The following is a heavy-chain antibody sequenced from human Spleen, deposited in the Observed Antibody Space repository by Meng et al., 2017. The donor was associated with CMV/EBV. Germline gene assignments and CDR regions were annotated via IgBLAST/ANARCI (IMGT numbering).Heavy chain of an antibody. Sequence: GQLKQWGAGLFNPSETLALTCAFYGGSFSGYYWSWIRQPPGKGLEWIGEINHSGSTNYNPSLKSRVTISVDTSKNQFSLKLSSVTAADTAVYYCARLGITIFGVVTGWFDPWGQGTLVTVSS. CDR3: ARLGITIFGVVTGWFDP. D-gene: IGHD3-3*01. CDR1: GGSFSGYY. J-gene: IGHJ5*02. CDR2: INHSGST. V-gene: IGHV4-34*01.